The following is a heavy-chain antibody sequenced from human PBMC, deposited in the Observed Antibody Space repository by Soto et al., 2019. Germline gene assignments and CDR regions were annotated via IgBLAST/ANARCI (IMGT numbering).Heavy chain of an antibody. CDR2: IYHSGST. Sequence: SEPLSLTCAVSGYSISSGYYWGWIRQPPGKGLEWIGSIYHSGSTYYNPSLKSRVTISVDTSKNQFSLKLSSVTAADTAVYYCARALGITGTTGIWDYWGQGTLVTVSS. CDR3: ARALGITGTTGIWDY. V-gene: IGHV4-38-2*01. D-gene: IGHD1-7*01. J-gene: IGHJ4*02. CDR1: GYSISSGYY.